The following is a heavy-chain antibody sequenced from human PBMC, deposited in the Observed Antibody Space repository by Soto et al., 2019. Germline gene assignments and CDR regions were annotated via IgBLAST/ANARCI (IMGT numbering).Heavy chain of an antibody. CDR2: INPNSGGT. V-gene: IGHV1-2*04. D-gene: IGHD2-15*01. CDR3: ARGPFIVVVVAATRVPNYGMDV. CDR1: GYTFTGYY. J-gene: IGHJ6*02. Sequence: ASVKVSCKASGYTFTGYYMHWVRQAPGQGLEWMGWINPNSGGTNYAQKFQGWVTMTRDTSISTAYMELSRLRSDDTAVYYCARGPFIVVVVAATRVPNYGMDVWGQGTTVTVSS.